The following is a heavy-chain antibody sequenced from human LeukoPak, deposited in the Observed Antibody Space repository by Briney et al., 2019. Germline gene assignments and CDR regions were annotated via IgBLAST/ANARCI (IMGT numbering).Heavy chain of an antibody. V-gene: IGHV3-74*01. CDR1: GFTFSSYW. CDR2: INSDGSST. J-gene: IGHJ6*02. Sequence: GGSLRLSCAASGFTFSSYWMHWVRQAPGKGLVWVSRINSDGSSTSYADSVKGRFTISRDNSKNTLYLQMNSLRAEDTAVYYCARDESDFWSGYTPPWDVWGQGTTVTVSS. CDR3: ARDESDFWSGYTPPWDV. D-gene: IGHD3-3*01.